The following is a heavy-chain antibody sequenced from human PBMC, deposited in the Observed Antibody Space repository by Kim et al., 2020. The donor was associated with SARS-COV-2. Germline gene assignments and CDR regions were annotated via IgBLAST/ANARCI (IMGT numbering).Heavy chain of an antibody. J-gene: IGHJ3*02. D-gene: IGHD3-22*01. Sequence: GGSLRLSCAASGFTFSSYGMHWVRQAPGKGLEWVAVISYDGSNKYYADSVKGRFTISRDNSKNTLYLQMNSLRAEDTAVYYCAKELTDYYDSGHDAFDIWGQGTMVTVSS. CDR1: GFTFSSYG. V-gene: IGHV3-30*18. CDR3: AKELTDYYDSGHDAFDI. CDR2: ISYDGSNK.